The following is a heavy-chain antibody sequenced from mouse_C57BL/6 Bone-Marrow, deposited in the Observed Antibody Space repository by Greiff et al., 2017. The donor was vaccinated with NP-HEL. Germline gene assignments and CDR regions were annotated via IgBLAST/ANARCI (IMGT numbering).Heavy chain of an antibody. D-gene: IGHD2-4*01. Sequence: EVHLVESGPGLVKPSQSLSLTCSVTGYSITSGYYRNWIRQFPGNILEWMGYISYDGSNNYNPSFTNRTTITRDKSKTQFFLKLNSVTTDDTATYYCAKKDGIYYDYDWFAYWGQGTLVTVSA. CDR1: GYSITSGYY. CDR2: ISYDGSN. CDR3: AKKDGIYYDYDWFAY. V-gene: IGHV3-6*01. J-gene: IGHJ3*01.